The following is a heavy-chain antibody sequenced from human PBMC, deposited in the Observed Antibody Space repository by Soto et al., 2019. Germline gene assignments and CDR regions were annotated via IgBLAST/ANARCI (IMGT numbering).Heavy chain of an antibody. CDR2: IYHSGRT. J-gene: IGHJ5*02. D-gene: IGHD7-27*01. CDR3: GGGVTGGCFDP. V-gene: IGHV4-4*02. Sequence: RYGVSGGSIRGINWWRWVRQPPGKGLEWIGEIYHSGRTNDNPSLKRRVTISVDKSKKQFSLKLSSVTAADTALSYCGGGVTGGCFDPWRQGTLVTVFS. CDR1: GGSIRGINW.